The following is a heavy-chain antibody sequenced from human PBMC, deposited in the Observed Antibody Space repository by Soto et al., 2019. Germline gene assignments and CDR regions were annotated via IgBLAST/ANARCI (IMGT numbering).Heavy chain of an antibody. CDR2: IDNDGSSR. CDR1: GFTFSSNW. D-gene: IGHD6-19*01. Sequence: EVQLVESGGGLVQPGGSLRLSCAASGFTFSSNWMHWVRQGPGKGLVWVSRIDNDGSSRDYADSVKGRFTISRDNAKNTRYREMSSLRAEDTAVYYCATGSGWYSPDYWGQGTLVTVSS. CDR3: ATGSGWYSPDY. J-gene: IGHJ4*02. V-gene: IGHV3-74*01.